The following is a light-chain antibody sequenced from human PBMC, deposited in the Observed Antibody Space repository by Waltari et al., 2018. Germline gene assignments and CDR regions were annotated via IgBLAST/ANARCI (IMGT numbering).Light chain of an antibody. CDR2: EVS. V-gene: IGKV2-29*02. CDR3: MQGIHFPYT. CDR1: QGLLLSDGKTH. J-gene: IGKJ2*01. Sequence: STSCGSGQGLLLSDGKTHLFWHLQKPGQSPQLLMFEVSRRVSGVPDRFSGSGSGTTFTLKISRVEAEDVGVYYCMQGIHFPYTFGQGTKLEIK.